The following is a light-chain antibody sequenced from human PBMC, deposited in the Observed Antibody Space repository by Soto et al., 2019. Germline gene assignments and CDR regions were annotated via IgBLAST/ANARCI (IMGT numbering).Light chain of an antibody. Sequence: DNRMSQSPSTVSASVGDRVTITCRASQSISSWLAWYQQKPGKAPKLLIYKASSLESGVPSRFSGSGSGTEFTLTISSLQPDDFATYYCQQYNSYSYTFGQGTKLEIK. CDR1: QSISSW. J-gene: IGKJ2*01. CDR2: KAS. V-gene: IGKV1-5*03. CDR3: QQYNSYSYT.